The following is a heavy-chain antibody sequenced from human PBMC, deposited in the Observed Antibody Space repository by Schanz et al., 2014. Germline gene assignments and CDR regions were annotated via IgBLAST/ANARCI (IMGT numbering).Heavy chain of an antibody. CDR2: INPTGGST. J-gene: IGHJ4*02. CDR3: ARAAYGGYTSTPLRY. Sequence: QVLLVQSGAEVKQPGASVKVSCKASGYTFTAYFIHWVRQAPGQGLEWMGIINPTGGSTSYAQRFQGRVTVTRDTSTSTVYMELSSLRSEDTAVYYCARAAYGGYTSTPLRYWGQGTLVTVSS. V-gene: IGHV1-46*01. D-gene: IGHD5-12*01. CDR1: GYTFTAYF.